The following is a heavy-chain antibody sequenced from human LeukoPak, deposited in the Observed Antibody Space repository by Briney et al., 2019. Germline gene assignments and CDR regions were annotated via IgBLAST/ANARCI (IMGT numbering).Heavy chain of an antibody. CDR2: ISDSGVST. CDR3: AKGKYSSSWYFDY. J-gene: IGHJ4*02. V-gene: IGHV3-23*01. D-gene: IGHD6-13*01. Sequence: GGSLRLSCAASGFTFSSYAMSWVRQAPGEGLEWVSAISDSGVSTYYADSVKGRFTISRDSSKNTLYLQMNSLRAEDTAVYYCAKGKYSSSWYFDYWGQGTLVTVSS. CDR1: GFTFSSYA.